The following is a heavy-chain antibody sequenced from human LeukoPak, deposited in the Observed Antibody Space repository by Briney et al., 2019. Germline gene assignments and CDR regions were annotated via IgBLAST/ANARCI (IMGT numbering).Heavy chain of an antibody. J-gene: IGHJ4*02. Sequence: ASVKVSCKASGYTFTGYYIHWVRQAPGQGFEWMGWINPSSGSTNYAQKFQGRVTMTRDTSISTAYMDLNRLTSDDTAIYYCARALSGDLVDYWGQGSLVTVSS. CDR3: ARALSGDLVDY. V-gene: IGHV1-2*02. CDR2: INPSSGST. CDR1: GYTFTGYY. D-gene: IGHD1-26*01.